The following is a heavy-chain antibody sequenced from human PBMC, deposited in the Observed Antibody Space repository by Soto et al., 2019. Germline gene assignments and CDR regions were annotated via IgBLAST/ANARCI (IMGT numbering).Heavy chain of an antibody. CDR1: GFTFSSYG. CDR2: IWYDGSNK. D-gene: IGHD6-19*01. CDR3: ARGYSSGWNDAFDT. J-gene: IGHJ3*02. V-gene: IGHV3-33*01. Sequence: QVQLVESGGGVVQPGRSLRLSCAASGFTFSSYGMHWVRQAPGKGLEWVAVIWYDGSNKYYADSVKGRFTISRDNSKNTLYLQMNSLRAEDTAVYYCARGYSSGWNDAFDTWGQGTMVTVSS.